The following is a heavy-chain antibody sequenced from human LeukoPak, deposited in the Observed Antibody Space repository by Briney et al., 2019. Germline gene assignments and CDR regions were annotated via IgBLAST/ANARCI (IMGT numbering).Heavy chain of an antibody. V-gene: IGHV3-48*04. CDR1: GFTFSSYS. CDR2: ISSSGSTI. D-gene: IGHD6-13*01. CDR3: AREAGYSSSWYSDY. Sequence: GGSLRLSCAASGFTFSSYSMNWVRQAPGKGLEWVSYISSSGSTIYYADSVKGRFTISRDNAENSLYLQMNSLRAEDTAVYYCAREAGYSSSWYSDYWGQGTLVTVSS. J-gene: IGHJ4*02.